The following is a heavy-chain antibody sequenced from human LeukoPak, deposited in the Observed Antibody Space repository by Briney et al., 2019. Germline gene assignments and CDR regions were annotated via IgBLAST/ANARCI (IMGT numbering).Heavy chain of an antibody. CDR2: IYPGDSDT. Sequence: GESLKISCKGCGYNFTSDWIGWVRQMPGKGLEWMGIIYPGDSDTRYSPSFQGQVSISADKSVTTAYLQWSCLKASDTAMYYCARQQSGYSYDTDYWGQGTLVTVSS. CDR3: ARQQSGYSYDTDY. D-gene: IGHD5-18*01. CDR1: GYNFTSDW. J-gene: IGHJ4*02. V-gene: IGHV5-51*01.